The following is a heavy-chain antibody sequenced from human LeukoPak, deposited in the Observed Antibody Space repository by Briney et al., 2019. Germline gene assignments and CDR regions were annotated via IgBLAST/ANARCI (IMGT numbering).Heavy chain of an antibody. CDR1: GFTFSSYA. Sequence: GGSLRLSCAASGFTFSSYAMSWVRQSPGKGLEWVSGISGSAAVIYYADSVKGRFTISRDNSKNTLYLQMNGLRAEDTAIYYCARTGYSSLHGDYWGQGTLVTVSS. J-gene: IGHJ4*02. V-gene: IGHV3-23*01. CDR2: ISGSAAVI. CDR3: ARTGYSSLHGDY. D-gene: IGHD6-19*01.